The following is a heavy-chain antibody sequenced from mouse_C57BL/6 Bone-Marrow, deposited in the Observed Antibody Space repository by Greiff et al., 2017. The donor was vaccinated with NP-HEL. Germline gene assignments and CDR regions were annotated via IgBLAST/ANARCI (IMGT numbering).Heavy chain of an antibody. D-gene: IGHD1-1*01. V-gene: IGHV5-9-1*02. CDR2: ISSGGDYI. CDR1: GFTFSSYA. Sequence: EVMLVESGEGLVKPGGSLKLSCAASGFTFSSYAMSWVRQTPEKRLEWVAYISSGGDYIYYADTVKGRFTISRDNARNTLYLQMSSLKSEDTAMYYCTSAIYYFWYFDVWGTGTTVTVSS. J-gene: IGHJ1*03. CDR3: TSAIYYFWYFDV.